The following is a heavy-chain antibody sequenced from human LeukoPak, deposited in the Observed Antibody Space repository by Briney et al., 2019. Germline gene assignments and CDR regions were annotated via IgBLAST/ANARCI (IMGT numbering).Heavy chain of an antibody. CDR2: IHYDVTT. CDR3: LRDKGDVTRPSSGRFDY. D-gene: IGHD4-17*01. CDR1: GGSINSYY. Sequence: SETLSLTCTVSGGSINSYYWSWIRRPPGKGREWIGYIHYDVTTNYNPSLESRVAISVDTSNNQFSLRLSSVTAADTAVYYCLRDKGDVTRPSSGRFDYWGQGILVTVSS. J-gene: IGHJ4*02. V-gene: IGHV4-59*01.